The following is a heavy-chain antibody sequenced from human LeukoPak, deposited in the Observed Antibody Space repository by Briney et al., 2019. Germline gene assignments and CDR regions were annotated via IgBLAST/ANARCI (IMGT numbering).Heavy chain of an antibody. J-gene: IGHJ5*02. CDR1: GFTFSSYA. CDR3: AKAGISSWYRPNWFDP. Sequence: GGSLRLSCVASGFTFSSYAMSWVRQAPGKGLEWVSAISGSGGSTYYADSVKGRFTISRDNSKNTLYLQMNSLRAEDTAVYYCAKAGISSWYRPNWFDPWGQGTLVTVSS. CDR2: ISGSGGST. V-gene: IGHV3-23*01. D-gene: IGHD6-13*01.